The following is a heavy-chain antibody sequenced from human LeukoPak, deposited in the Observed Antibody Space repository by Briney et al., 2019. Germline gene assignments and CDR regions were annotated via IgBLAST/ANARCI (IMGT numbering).Heavy chain of an antibody. Sequence: ASVKVSCKASGYTFTGYDSHGVRQATGQGLEWMGCMNPNSGNTGYAQKFQGRVTMTRNTSISTAYMELRSMRSEDTAVYYCARTPTKYCSSTSCYTPYFDYWGQGTLVTVSS. D-gene: IGHD2-2*02. V-gene: IGHV1-8*01. J-gene: IGHJ4*02. CDR3: ARTPTKYCSSTSCYTPYFDY. CDR1: GYTFTGYD. CDR2: MNPNSGNT.